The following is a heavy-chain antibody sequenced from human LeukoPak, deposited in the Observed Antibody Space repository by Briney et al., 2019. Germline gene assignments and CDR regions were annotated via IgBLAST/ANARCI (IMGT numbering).Heavy chain of an antibody. D-gene: IGHD3-10*01. CDR2: ISSSSSTI. V-gene: IGHV3-48*01. Sequence: PGGSLRLSCAASGFTFSSYSMNWVRQAPGKGLEWVSYISSSSSTIYYADSVKGRFTISRDNAKNSLYLQMNSLRAEDTAVYYCARDFFFIMVGGVVDYWGQEPLVTVSS. CDR3: ARDFFFIMVGGVVDY. CDR1: GFTFSSYS. J-gene: IGHJ4*02.